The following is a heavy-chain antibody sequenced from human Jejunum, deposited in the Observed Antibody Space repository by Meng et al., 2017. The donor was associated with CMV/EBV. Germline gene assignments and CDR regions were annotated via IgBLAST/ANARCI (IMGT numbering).Heavy chain of an antibody. D-gene: IGHD4-17*01. V-gene: IGHV3-21*05. Sequence: YGMHGVRQALGKGLEWVANIATGDRFGGGKTKYADSVKGRFTISRDDAKNSLYLQMDSLRAEDTAVYYCARDLYHGDPAAFDLWGQGTMVTVSS. CDR3: ARDLYHGDPAAFDL. J-gene: IGHJ3*01. CDR2: IATGDRFGGGKT. CDR1: YG.